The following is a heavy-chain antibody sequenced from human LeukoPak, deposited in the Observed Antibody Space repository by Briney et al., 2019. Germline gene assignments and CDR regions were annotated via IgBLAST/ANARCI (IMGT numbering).Heavy chain of an antibody. V-gene: IGHV3-74*01. CDR2: ITGDGSDI. Sequence: GGSLILSCEASGFTLNKYWMHWVRQAPGKGLVWVSRITGDGSDIAYADSVKGRFTVSRDDAKNTLFLQMTSLRVEDTAIYYCARDAYTTTSNWLDPWGQGTLVTVSS. CDR3: ARDAYTTTSNWLDP. J-gene: IGHJ5*02. CDR1: GFTLNKYW. D-gene: IGHD4-17*01.